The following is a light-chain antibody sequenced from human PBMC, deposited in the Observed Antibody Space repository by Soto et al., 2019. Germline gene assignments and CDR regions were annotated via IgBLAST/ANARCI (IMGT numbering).Light chain of an antibody. Sequence: ILMTPSPSSLSAFVGDRVTITCRASQTISSWLAWYQQKPGKAPKLLIYAASTLQSGVPSRFSGSGSGTDFTLTISCLQSEDFATYYCQQYYSYPRTFGQGTKVDIK. J-gene: IGKJ1*01. CDR1: QTISSW. CDR2: AAS. CDR3: QQYYSYPRT. V-gene: IGKV1-8*01.